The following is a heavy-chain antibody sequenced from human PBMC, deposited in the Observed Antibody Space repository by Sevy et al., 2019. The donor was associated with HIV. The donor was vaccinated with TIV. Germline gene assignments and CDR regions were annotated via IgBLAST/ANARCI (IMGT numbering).Heavy chain of an antibody. CDR1: GGTFSSHA. V-gene: IGHV1-69*13. CDR2: IIPIYGTI. D-gene: IGHD1-7*01. CDR3: AREVTGTTYGFDP. Sequence: SVKVSCKASGGTFSSHAISWVRQATGQGLEWMGGIIPIYGTINYAQKFQGRVTITADESTSTVYMVLSSLRPDDAAVYYCAREVTGTTYGFDPWGQGTLVTVSS. J-gene: IGHJ5*02.